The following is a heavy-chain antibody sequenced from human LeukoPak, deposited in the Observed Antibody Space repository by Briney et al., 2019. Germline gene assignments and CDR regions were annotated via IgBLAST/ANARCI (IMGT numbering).Heavy chain of an antibody. V-gene: IGHV3-21*01. CDR2: ISSRSSYI. D-gene: IGHD1-1*01. CDR3: ARGSGTHAEYYFDY. J-gene: IGHJ4*02. Sequence: GGSLRLSCAASGFTLSSYSMNWVRDAPGKGLEWVSSISSRSSYIYYADSVKGRFTISRYNAKNTLYLQMNSLRAEDTAVYFCARGSGTHAEYYFDYWGQGTLVTVSS. CDR1: GFTLSSYS.